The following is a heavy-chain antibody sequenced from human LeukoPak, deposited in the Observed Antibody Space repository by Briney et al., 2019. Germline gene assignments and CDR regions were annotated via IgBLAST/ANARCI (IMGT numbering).Heavy chain of an antibody. CDR3: ARRTGCRVGATTLDHFDY. Sequence: KPGESLKISCKGSGYSFTSYWIGWVRQMPGKGLEWMGVIYPGDSDTRYSPSFQGQVTISADKSISTAYLQWSSLKASDTAMYYCARRTGCRVGATTLDHFDYWGQGTLVTVSS. CDR1: GYSFTSYW. CDR2: IYPGDSDT. V-gene: IGHV5-51*01. J-gene: IGHJ4*02. D-gene: IGHD1-26*01.